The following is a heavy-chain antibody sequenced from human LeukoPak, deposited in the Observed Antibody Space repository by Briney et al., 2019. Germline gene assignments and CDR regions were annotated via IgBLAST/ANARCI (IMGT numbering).Heavy chain of an antibody. J-gene: IGHJ4*02. CDR1: GYTFTSYD. Sequence: ASVKVSCKASGYTFTSYDINWVLQATEQGLEWMGWMNPNSGNTGYAQKFQGRVTMTRNTSISTAYMELSSLRSEDTAVYYCARGDWRWLQSDYWGQGTLVTVSS. CDR3: ARGDWRWLQSDY. CDR2: MNPNSGNT. D-gene: IGHD5-24*01. V-gene: IGHV1-8*01.